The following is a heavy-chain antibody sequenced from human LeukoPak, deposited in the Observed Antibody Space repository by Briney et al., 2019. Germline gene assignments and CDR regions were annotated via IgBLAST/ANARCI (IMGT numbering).Heavy chain of an antibody. D-gene: IGHD3-3*01. CDR1: GFTVSSNY. Sequence: PGGSLRLSCAASGFTVSSNYMSWVRQAPGKGLEWVSVIYSGGNTYYADSVKGRFIISRDNSKNTLYLQMNSLRAEDTAVYYCARERLPYDFWSAHGTFDIWGQGTMVTVSS. CDR3: ARERLPYDFWSAHGTFDI. J-gene: IGHJ3*02. CDR2: IYSGGNT. V-gene: IGHV3-66*01.